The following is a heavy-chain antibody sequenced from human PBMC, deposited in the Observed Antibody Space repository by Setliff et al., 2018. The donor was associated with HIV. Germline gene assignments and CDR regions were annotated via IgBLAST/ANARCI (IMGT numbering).Heavy chain of an antibody. CDR1: GFTFSSYW. D-gene: IGHD3-9*01. CDR2: ISSSGSPI. J-gene: IGHJ5*02. Sequence: GGSLRLSCAASGFTFSSYWMNWVRQAPGKGLEWVSYISSSGSPIHYADSVRGRFTISRDNAENSLYLQMNSLRAEDTAVYYCARDNGRYFDRGWFDPWGQGALVTVSS. V-gene: IGHV3-48*03. CDR3: ARDNGRYFDRGWFDP.